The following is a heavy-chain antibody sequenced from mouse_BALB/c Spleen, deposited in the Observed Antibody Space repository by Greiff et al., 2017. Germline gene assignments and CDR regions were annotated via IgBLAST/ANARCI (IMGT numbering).Heavy chain of an antibody. Sequence: EVQGVESGGDLVKPGGSLKLSCAASGFTFSSYGMSWVRQTPDKRLEWVATISSGGSYTYYPDSVKGRFTISRDNAKNTLYLQMSSLKSEDTAMYYCAVSLRRLGYFDYWGQGTTLTVSS. CDR3: AVSLRRLGYFDY. CDR1: GFTFSSYG. J-gene: IGHJ2*01. D-gene: IGHD1-2*01. V-gene: IGHV5-6*01. CDR2: ISSGGSYT.